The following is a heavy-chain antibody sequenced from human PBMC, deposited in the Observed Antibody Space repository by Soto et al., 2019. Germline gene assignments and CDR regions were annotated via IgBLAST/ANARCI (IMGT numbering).Heavy chain of an antibody. D-gene: IGHD6-6*01. CDR2: IYPGDSDT. Sequence: GESLKISCKGSGYSFTSYWIGWVRQMPGKGLEWMGIIYPGDSDTRYSPSFQGQVTISADKSISTAYLQWSSLKASDTAIYYCARHSDSSSSSYYYCGMDVWGQGTTVTVSS. V-gene: IGHV5-51*01. CDR3: ARHSDSSSSSYYYCGMDV. J-gene: IGHJ6*02. CDR1: GYSFTSYW.